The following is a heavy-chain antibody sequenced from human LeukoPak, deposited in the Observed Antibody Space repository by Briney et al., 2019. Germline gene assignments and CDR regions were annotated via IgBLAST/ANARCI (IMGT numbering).Heavy chain of an antibody. CDR1: GFTFRSYW. Sequence: GGSLRLACAASGFTFRSYWMTWVRQAPGKGLEWVSYISSSGSTIYYADSVKGRFTISRDNAKNSLYLQMNSLRAEDTAVYYCARGERGYSYGYLYYYMDVWGKGTTVTVSS. V-gene: IGHV3-48*04. J-gene: IGHJ6*03. D-gene: IGHD5-18*01. CDR2: ISSSGSTI. CDR3: ARGERGYSYGYLYYYMDV.